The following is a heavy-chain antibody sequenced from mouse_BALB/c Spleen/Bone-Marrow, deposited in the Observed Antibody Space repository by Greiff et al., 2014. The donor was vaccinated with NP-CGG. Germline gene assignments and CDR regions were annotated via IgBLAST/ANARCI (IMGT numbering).Heavy chain of an antibody. V-gene: IGHV1-7*01. CDR3: ARGNWEAMGY. Sequence: QVQLKESGAELAKPGASVKMSCKASGYTFTSYWMHWVKQRPGQGLEWIGYINPRIGYTEYNQKFKDKATLTADKSSSTAYMQLSSLTSEDSAVYYCARGNWEAMGYWGQGTSVTVSS. D-gene: IGHD4-1*01. J-gene: IGHJ4*01. CDR1: GYTFTSYW. CDR2: INPRIGYT.